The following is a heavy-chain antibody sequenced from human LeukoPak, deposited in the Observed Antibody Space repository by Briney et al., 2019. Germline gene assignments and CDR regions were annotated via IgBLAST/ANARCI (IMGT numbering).Heavy chain of an antibody. Sequence: AASVKVSCKASGGTFISYAISWVRQAPGQGLEWMGGIVPIFGTTKYAQKFQGRVTLTADESTSTAYMELSSLRSEDTAFYYCARDPGHSGGQNWGQGTLVTVSS. CDR3: ARDPGHSGGQN. V-gene: IGHV1-69*13. CDR1: GGTFISYA. D-gene: IGHD5-12*01. CDR2: IVPIFGTT. J-gene: IGHJ4*02.